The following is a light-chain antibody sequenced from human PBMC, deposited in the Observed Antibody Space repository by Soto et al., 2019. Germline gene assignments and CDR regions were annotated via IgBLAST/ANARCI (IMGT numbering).Light chain of an antibody. CDR1: QSISVW. V-gene: IGKV1-5*03. J-gene: IGKJ1*01. CDR3: QQYYSYPWT. CDR2: KAS. Sequence: DIQMTQSPSTLSAFVGDRVTITCRASQSISVWLAWYQQKPGKAPKLLMYKASSLESGVPSRFSGSGSGTEFTLTISSLQSDDFATYYCQQYYSYPWTFGQGTKVEIK.